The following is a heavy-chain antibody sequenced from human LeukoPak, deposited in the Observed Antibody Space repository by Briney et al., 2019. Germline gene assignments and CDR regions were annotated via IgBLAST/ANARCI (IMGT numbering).Heavy chain of an antibody. Sequence: SETLSLTCTVSGGSISSSSYYWGGVRQPPGKGLEWIGSIYYSGSTYYKPSLKSRVTISVDTSKNQFSLKLSSVTTADTAVYYCARQLTISSSDFDYWGQGTLVTVSS. D-gene: IGHD3-9*01. CDR1: GGSISSSSYY. V-gene: IGHV4-39*01. CDR3: ARQLTISSSDFDY. J-gene: IGHJ4*02. CDR2: IYYSGST.